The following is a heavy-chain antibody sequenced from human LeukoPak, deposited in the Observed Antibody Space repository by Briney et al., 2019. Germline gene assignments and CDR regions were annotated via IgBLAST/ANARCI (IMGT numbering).Heavy chain of an antibody. V-gene: IGHV4-39*07. CDR3: ARIAARNFRPVDYMDV. CDR1: GASIGSSSYY. J-gene: IGHJ6*03. Sequence: SQTLSLTCTVAGASIGSSSYYWGWLRQPPGKGLEWIGSIYYSGSTYYNPSLKRRVTISVDTSKNQFSLKLSSVTAADTAVYYCARIAARNFRPVDYMDVWGKGTTVTVSS. CDR2: IYYSGST. D-gene: IGHD6-6*01.